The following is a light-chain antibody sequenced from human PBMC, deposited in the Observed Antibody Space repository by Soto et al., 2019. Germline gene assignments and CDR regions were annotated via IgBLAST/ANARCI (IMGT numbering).Light chain of an antibody. V-gene: IGKV1-9*01. Sequence: DIQLTQSPSFLSASVRDRVTITCRASQGISSYLAWYQQRPGKAPKLLIYGASTLQSGVPSRFSGSGSGTEFTLTISSLQPEDFTTYYCQQFNSYPLTFGGGTKVEIK. CDR2: GAS. CDR3: QQFNSYPLT. CDR1: QGISSY. J-gene: IGKJ4*01.